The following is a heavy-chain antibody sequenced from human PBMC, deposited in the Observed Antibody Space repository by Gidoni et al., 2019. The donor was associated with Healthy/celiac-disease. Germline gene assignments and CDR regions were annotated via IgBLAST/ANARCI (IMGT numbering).Heavy chain of an antibody. CDR2: IYYSGST. CDR3: ARVVKIDAFDI. J-gene: IGHJ3*02. D-gene: IGHD3-22*01. CDR1: GGSISRSSYY. Sequence: QLQLQESGPGLVKPPETLSLTCTVSGGSISRSSYYWGWLRQPPGQGLEWIGSIYYSGSTYYNPSLTSRVTISVDTSKNQFSLKLSSVTAADTAVYYCARVVKIDAFDIWGQGTMVTVSS. V-gene: IGHV4-39*01.